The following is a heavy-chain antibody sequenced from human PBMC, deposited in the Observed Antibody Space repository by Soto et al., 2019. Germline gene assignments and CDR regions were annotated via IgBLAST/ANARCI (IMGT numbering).Heavy chain of an antibody. J-gene: IGHJ6*02. CDR1: GCSINSGDYS. V-gene: IGHV4-30-4*01. CDR2: IFHRGST. CDR3: ARARYYGSGTYYNDDSGMDV. Sequence: SETLSLTCTVSGCSINSGDYSWTWVRQPPGKGLEWIGNIFHRGSTYYTPSLQSRVNTSLDTSKKHISLELSSVTPADTAVYYCARARYYGSGTYYNDDSGMDVWGQGTTVTVSS. D-gene: IGHD3-10*01.